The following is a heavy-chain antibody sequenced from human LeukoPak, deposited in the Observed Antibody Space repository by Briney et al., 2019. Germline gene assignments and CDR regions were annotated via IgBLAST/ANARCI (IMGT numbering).Heavy chain of an antibody. CDR3: ARHCTSTSCYDY. Sequence: GESLRLSCAASGFTFSSNWMHWVRQAPGKGLVWVSRINHDGSSTSYADSVKGRFTISRDNAKNTLYLQMNSQRAEDTALYFCARHCTSTSCYDYWGQGTLVTVSS. J-gene: IGHJ4*02. CDR1: GFTFSSNW. CDR2: INHDGSST. V-gene: IGHV3-74*01. D-gene: IGHD2-2*01.